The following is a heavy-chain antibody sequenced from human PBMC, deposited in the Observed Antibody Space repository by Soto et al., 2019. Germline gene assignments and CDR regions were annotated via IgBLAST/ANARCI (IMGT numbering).Heavy chain of an antibody. CDR1: GGSFSGYY. Sequence: QVHLQQWGAGLLKPSETLSLTCAVYGGSFSGYYWSWIRQPPGKGLEWIGEINHSGSTNDNPSLKRRVSISVGTSNSQCSRKLSSVTAADTAVYYCARGRGDGYNQHWYFDLWGRGTLVTVSS. D-gene: IGHD3-10*01. CDR2: INHSGST. CDR3: ARGRGDGYNQHWYFDL. J-gene: IGHJ2*01. V-gene: IGHV4-34*01.